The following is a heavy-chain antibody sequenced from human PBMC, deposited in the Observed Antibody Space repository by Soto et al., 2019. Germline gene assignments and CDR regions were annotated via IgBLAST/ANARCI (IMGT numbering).Heavy chain of an antibody. V-gene: IGHV1-18*01. J-gene: IGHJ4*02. CDR1: GSPFTGYG. D-gene: IGHD7-27*01. CDR2: ISAYNGNT. Sequence: QVQLVQSGAEVKKPGASVKVSCKASGSPFTGYGISWVRQAPGQGLGGRGWISAYNGNTNSAQKLQGRVTMTTDTSTSTAYMELRSLRSDDTAVYYCARDGHWGGTADWGQGTLVTVSS. CDR3: ARDGHWGGTAD.